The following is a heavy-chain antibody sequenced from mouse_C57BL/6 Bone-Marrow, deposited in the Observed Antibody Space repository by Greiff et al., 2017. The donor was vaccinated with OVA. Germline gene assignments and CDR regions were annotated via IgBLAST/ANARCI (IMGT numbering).Heavy chain of an antibody. Sequence: EVQLVESGGGLVQPGGSLKLSCAASGFTFSDYYMYWVRQTPEKRLEWVAYISNGGGSTYYPDTVKGRFTISRDNAKNTLYLQMSRLKSEDTAMYYCARHVDGYYFDYWGQGTTLTVSS. CDR2: ISNGGGST. CDR1: GFTFSDYY. V-gene: IGHV5-12*01. CDR3: ARHVDGYYFDY. J-gene: IGHJ2*01. D-gene: IGHD2-3*01.